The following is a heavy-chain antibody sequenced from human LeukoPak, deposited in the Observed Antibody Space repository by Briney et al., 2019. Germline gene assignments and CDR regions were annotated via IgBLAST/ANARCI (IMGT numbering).Heavy chain of an antibody. CDR2: IWYDGSKK. D-gene: IGHD6-19*01. J-gene: IGHJ4*02. CDR3: ARYNSGYLDY. Sequence: GRSLRLSCAASGFTFSSYGMHWVRQAPGKGLEWVAVIWYDGSKKYHADSVKGRFTISRDNSKNTLYMQTNSLRAEDTAVYYCARYNSGYLDYWGPGNVVTVSS. CDR1: GFTFSSYG. V-gene: IGHV3-33*01.